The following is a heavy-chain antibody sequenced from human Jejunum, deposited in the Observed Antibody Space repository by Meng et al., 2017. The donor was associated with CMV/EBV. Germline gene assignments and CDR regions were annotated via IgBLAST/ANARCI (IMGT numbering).Heavy chain of an antibody. CDR1: GFSFSTYG. J-gene: IGHJ3*01. CDR2: ISTSSSFI. D-gene: IGHD5-12*01. V-gene: IGHV3-21*01. CDR3: VRGDSGYDLTVFDV. Sequence: SGFSFSTYGMNWVRQAPGKGLGWVSCISTSSSFIHYADSIKDRFVISRDNAKNSLYLQMGSLRAEDTAVYYCVRGDSGYDLTVFDVWGQGTMVTVSS.